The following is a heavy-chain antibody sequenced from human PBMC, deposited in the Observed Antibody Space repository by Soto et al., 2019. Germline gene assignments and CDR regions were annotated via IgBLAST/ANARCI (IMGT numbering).Heavy chain of an antibody. CDR1: GFTFNTYW. CDR3: ARNPFGDLDY. Sequence: GGSLRLSCVASGFTFNTYWMTWVRRPPGKGLEWVANIKPDGSMQNYVDSVKGRFTISRDNAKNSLYLQMNSLRAEDTAIYYCARNPFGDLDYWGQGTPVTVSS. V-gene: IGHV3-7*05. J-gene: IGHJ4*02. D-gene: IGHD2-21*02. CDR2: IKPDGSMQ.